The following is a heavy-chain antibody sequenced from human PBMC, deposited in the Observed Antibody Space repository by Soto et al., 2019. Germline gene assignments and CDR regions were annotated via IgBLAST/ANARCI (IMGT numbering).Heavy chain of an antibody. Sequence: PSERLSLGSTVAGGSICSGGYYWSWISKHPGKGLEWIGYIYYSGSTYYNPSLKSRVTISVDTSKNQFSLKLSSVTAADTAVYYCARVTNTLGIGAAGREAAFDIWGQGTIVTVS. V-gene: IGHV4-31*03. D-gene: IGHD6-13*01. CDR1: GGSICSGGYY. CDR2: IYYSGST. J-gene: IGHJ3*02. CDR3: ARVTNTLGIGAAGREAAFDI.